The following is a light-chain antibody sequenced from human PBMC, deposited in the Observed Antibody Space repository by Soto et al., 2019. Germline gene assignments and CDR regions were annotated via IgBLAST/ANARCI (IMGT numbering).Light chain of an antibody. J-gene: IGKJ1*01. CDR1: QSVSSN. CDR2: GAS. Sequence: EIVLTQSPGTLSLSPGERATLSCRASQSVSSNLAWYQQKPGQAPRLLIYGASTRATGIPVRFSGSGSGTEFTLTISSLQSEDFAVYYCQQYSNWPSFGQGTKVDIK. V-gene: IGKV3-15*01. CDR3: QQYSNWPS.